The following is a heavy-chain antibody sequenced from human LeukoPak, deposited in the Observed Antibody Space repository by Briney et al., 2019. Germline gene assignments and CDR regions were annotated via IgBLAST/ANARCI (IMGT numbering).Heavy chain of an antibody. CDR3: ARQQGSFSGGMDY. V-gene: IGHV5-51*01. D-gene: IGHD5-12*01. Sequence: GDSLKISCKGSGYNFANYWVAWVRQMPGKGLEWMGIIYPGDSSAKYSPSFQGPVTISADKSISTAYLQWSSLQASDTAIYYCARQQGSFSGGMDYWGQGTLVTVSS. CDR1: GYNFANYW. CDR2: IYPGDSSA. J-gene: IGHJ4*02.